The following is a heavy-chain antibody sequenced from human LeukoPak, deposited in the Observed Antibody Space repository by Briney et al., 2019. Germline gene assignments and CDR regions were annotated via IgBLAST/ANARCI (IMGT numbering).Heavy chain of an antibody. D-gene: IGHD6-13*01. CDR3: ARAPGIAAAGTHFDF. Sequence: PSETLSLTCTVSGGSLSSYYWSWIRQPPGKGREWIGYIYYSGSAKYNPSLKSRVTISVDTSKNQFSLQLSSVTAGDTAVYYCARAPGIAAAGTHFDFWGQGTLVTVSS. V-gene: IGHV4-59*01. CDR1: GGSLSSYY. J-gene: IGHJ4*02. CDR2: IYYSGSA.